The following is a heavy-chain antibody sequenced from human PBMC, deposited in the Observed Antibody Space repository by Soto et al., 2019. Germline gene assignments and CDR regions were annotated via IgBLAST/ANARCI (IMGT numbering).Heavy chain of an antibody. Sequence: GGSLRLSCAASGFTFSSYWMSWVRQAPGKGLEWVANIKQDGSEKYYVDSVKGRFTISRENAKNSLYLQMNSLRAEDTAVYYCARETLWGIAARLHYFDYWGQGTLVTVSS. CDR1: GFTFSSYW. CDR3: ARETLWGIAARLHYFDY. V-gene: IGHV3-7*01. D-gene: IGHD6-6*01. J-gene: IGHJ4*02. CDR2: IKQDGSEK.